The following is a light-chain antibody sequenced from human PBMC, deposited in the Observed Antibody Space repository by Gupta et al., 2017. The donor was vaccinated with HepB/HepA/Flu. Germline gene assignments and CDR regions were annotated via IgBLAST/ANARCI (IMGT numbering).Light chain of an antibody. CDR2: DAS. J-gene: IGKJ4*01. CDR1: QDIGNH. V-gene: IGKV1-33*01. CDR3: EMHDDVSSIT. Sequence: DVQMTQSPSSLSASVGDGVTITCQASQDIGNHLNWYKQKPGKAPKLLIYDASNWEAGVPSRFSGSGFGTEFTFTISSRQPEDIAAYYCEMHDDVSSITFGAGTKVEIK.